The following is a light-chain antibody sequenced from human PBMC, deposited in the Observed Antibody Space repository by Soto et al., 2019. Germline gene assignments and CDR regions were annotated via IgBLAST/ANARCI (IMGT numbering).Light chain of an antibody. CDR1: QDIGSF. Sequence: AIRMTQSPSSLSAYTGDRVAITCRASQDIGSFLAWYQQKPGKAPKLLIYDASTLQSGVPSRFGGSGSGTDFTLTISSLQSEDFATYYCQQFYSYPLTFGGGTKVDI. CDR2: DAS. CDR3: QQFYSYPLT. J-gene: IGKJ4*01. V-gene: IGKV1-8*01.